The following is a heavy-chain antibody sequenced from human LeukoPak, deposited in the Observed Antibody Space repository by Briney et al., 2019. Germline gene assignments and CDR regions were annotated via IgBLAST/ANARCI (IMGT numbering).Heavy chain of an antibody. D-gene: IGHD3-22*01. V-gene: IGHV3-23*01. Sequence: GSLRLSCAASGFTFSSYAMSWVRQAPGKGLEWVSAISGSGGSTYYADSVKGRFTISRDNSKNTLYLQMNSLRAEDTAVYYCAKVTHEYYYDSSGYYDYWGQGTLVTVSS. CDR3: AKVTHEYYYDSSGYYDY. CDR1: GFTFSSYA. J-gene: IGHJ4*02. CDR2: ISGSGGST.